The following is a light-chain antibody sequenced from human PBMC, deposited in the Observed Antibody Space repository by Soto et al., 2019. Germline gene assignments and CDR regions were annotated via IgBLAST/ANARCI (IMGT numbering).Light chain of an antibody. J-gene: IGKJ2*01. CDR3: MRGSHWPYT. CDR1: QSLVDSNGETY. Sequence: VVLTQSPLSMPATLGQPASISCRSGQSLVDSNGETYLHWFHQMPGQSPRRLIHKISNRESGVPDRFSGSGSGNDFTLNISRVEAEDIGIYSCMRGSHWPYTFGQGTKLEIK. V-gene: IGKV2-30*01. CDR2: KIS.